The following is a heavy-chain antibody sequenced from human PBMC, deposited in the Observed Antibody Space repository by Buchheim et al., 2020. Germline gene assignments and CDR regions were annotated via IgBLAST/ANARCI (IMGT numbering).Heavy chain of an antibody. CDR3: AKPYCSGGSCYRFGFEY. CDR2: ISGSGGST. D-gene: IGHD2-15*01. Sequence: EVQLLESGGGLVQPGGSLRLSRAASGFTFSSYVMSWVREAPGKGLEWVSAISGSGGSTYYADSVKGRFTISRDNSKNTLCLQMNSLRAEDTAVYYCAKPYCSGGSCYRFGFEYWGQGTL. V-gene: IGHV3-23*01. CDR1: GFTFSSYV. J-gene: IGHJ4*02.